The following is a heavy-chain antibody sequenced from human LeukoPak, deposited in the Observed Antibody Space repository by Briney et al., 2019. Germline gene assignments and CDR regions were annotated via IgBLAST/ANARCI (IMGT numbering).Heavy chain of an antibody. Sequence: PGGSLKLSCAASGFPFSGSAVHRVRQSFGKGLEWIGHIDKEKNSYATASAYAVSVEGRFTVSRDDSKNMAFLQMSGLKTEDTALYCCTRDSGTYNWLDPWGQGTLVTVSS. J-gene: IGHJ5*02. CDR2: IDKEKNSYAT. D-gene: IGHD1-26*01. CDR1: GFPFSGSA. V-gene: IGHV3-73*01. CDR3: TRDSGTYNWLDP.